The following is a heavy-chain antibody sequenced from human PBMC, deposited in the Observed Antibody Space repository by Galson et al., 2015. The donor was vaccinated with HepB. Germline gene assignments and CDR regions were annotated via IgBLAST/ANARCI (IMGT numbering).Heavy chain of an antibody. D-gene: IGHD1-26*01. J-gene: IGHJ3*02. CDR1: GYTFTSYG. V-gene: IGHV1-18*01. Sequence: SVKVSCKASGYTFTSYGISWVRQAPGQGLEWMGWISAYNGNTNYAQKLQGRVTMTTDTSTSTAYMELRSLRSDDTAVYYCARDHRKWELGGAFDIWGQGTMVTVSS. CDR3: ARDHRKWELGGAFDI. CDR2: ISAYNGNT.